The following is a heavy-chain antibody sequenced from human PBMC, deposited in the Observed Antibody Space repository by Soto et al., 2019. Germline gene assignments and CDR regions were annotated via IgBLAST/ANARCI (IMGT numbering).Heavy chain of an antibody. J-gene: IGHJ4*02. Sequence: PSETLSLTCTVSGGSISSSSYYWGWIRQPPGKGLEWIGSIYYSGSTYYNASLKSRVTISVDTSKNQFSLKLSSVTAADTAVYYCARPYCSGGSCYSSDHFDYWGQGTLVTVSS. CDR2: IYYSGST. CDR1: GGSISSSSYY. D-gene: IGHD2-15*01. CDR3: ARPYCSGGSCYSSDHFDY. V-gene: IGHV4-39*01.